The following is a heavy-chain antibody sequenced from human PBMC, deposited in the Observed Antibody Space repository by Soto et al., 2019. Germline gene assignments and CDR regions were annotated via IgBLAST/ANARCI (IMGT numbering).Heavy chain of an antibody. CDR1: GYTFTTYS. V-gene: IGHV1-2*04. CDR3: ARIRHDRSGYYSGSNGLDV. Sequence: ASVKVSCKTSGYTFTTYSITWVRQAPGQELEWMGWINPNSGGTNYAQKFQGWVTMTRDTSISTAYMELSRLRSDDAAVYYCARIRHDRSGYYSGSNGLDVWGQGTTVTVSS. J-gene: IGHJ6*02. D-gene: IGHD3-22*01. CDR2: INPNSGGT.